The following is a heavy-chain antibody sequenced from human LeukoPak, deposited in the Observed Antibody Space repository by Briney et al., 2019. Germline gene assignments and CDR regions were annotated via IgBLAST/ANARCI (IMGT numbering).Heavy chain of an antibody. V-gene: IGHV1-2*02. CDR2: INPNSGGT. D-gene: IGHD3-10*01. CDR1: GYTFTGYY. Sequence: GASVKVSCKASGYTFTGYYMHWVRQAPGQGLEWMGWINPNSGGTNYAQKFQGRVTMTRDTSISTAYMELSRLRSDDTAVYYCAGSRDYYGSGSLDYWGQGTLVTVSP. CDR3: AGSRDYYGSGSLDY. J-gene: IGHJ4*02.